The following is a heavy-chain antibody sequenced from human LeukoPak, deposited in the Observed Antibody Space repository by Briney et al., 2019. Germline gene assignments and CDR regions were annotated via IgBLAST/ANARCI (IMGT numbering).Heavy chain of an antibody. J-gene: IGHJ3*02. CDR1: GFTFSTYN. D-gene: IGHD1-26*01. V-gene: IGHV3-21*01. CDR3: ARDVGASAPDAFDI. Sequence: GGSLRLSCAASGFTFSTYNVNWVRQAPGKGLEWVSSISSSCNYIYYADSVKGRFTISRDNVKNSLYLQMNSLRVEDTDVYYCARDVGASAPDAFDIWGQGTMVTVSS. CDR2: ISSSCNYI.